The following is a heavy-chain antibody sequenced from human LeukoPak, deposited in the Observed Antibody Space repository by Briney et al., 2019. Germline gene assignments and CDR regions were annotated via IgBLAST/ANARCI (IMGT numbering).Heavy chain of an antibody. V-gene: IGHV3-9*01. CDR1: GFTFSTYA. J-gene: IGHJ4*02. Sequence: PGGSLRLSCAASGFTFSTYAMHWVRQAPGKGLEWVSGISWNSGSIGYADSVKGRFTISRDNAKNSLYLQMNSLRAEDTALYYCAKDRTRDSSGVGDFDYWGQGTLVTVSS. CDR2: ISWNSGSI. CDR3: AKDRTRDSSGVGDFDY. D-gene: IGHD3-22*01.